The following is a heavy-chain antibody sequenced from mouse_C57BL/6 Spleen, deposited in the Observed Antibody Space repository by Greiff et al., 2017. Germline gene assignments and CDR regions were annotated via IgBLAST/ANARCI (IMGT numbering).Heavy chain of an antibody. CDR2: IDPENGDT. CDR3: TTGTTTVVAKDY. Sequence: EVKLVESGAELVRPGASVKLSCTASGFNIKDDYMHWVKQRPEQGLEWIGWIDPENGDTEYASKFQGKATITADTSSNTAYLQLSSLTSEDTAVYYCTTGTTTVVAKDYWGQGTSVTVSS. V-gene: IGHV14-4*01. D-gene: IGHD1-1*01. CDR1: GFNIKDDY. J-gene: IGHJ4*01.